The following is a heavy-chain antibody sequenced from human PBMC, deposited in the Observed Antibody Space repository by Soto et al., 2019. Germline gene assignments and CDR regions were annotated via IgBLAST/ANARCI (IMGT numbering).Heavy chain of an antibody. CDR3: ARIPGIAAAGTFDY. Sequence: QVQLQQWGAGLLKPSETLSLTCAVYGGSFSGYYWSWIRQPPGKGLEWIGEINHSGSTNYNPSLKSRVTISGDTSKNQFSLKLSSVTAADTAVYYCARIPGIAAAGTFDYWGQGTLVTVSS. CDR1: GGSFSGYY. CDR2: INHSGST. D-gene: IGHD6-13*01. V-gene: IGHV4-34*01. J-gene: IGHJ4*02.